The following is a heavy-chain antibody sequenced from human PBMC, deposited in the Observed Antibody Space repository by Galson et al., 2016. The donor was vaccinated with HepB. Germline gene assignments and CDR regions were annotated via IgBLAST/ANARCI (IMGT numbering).Heavy chain of an antibody. V-gene: IGHV3-33*01. CDR1: GFTFSTYG. Sequence: SLRLSCAASGFTFSTYGMHWVRQAPGKGLEWVAFIWYDGSNKYYADSVKGRFTISRDNSKNTLYLQMNSLRAEDTAVYYCASVISDYGDFHYWGQGTLVTVSS. J-gene: IGHJ4*02. CDR3: ASVISDYGDFHY. CDR2: IWYDGSNK. D-gene: IGHD4-17*01.